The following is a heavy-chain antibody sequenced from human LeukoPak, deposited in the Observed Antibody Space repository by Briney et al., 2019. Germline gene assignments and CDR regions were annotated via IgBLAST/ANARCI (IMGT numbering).Heavy chain of an antibody. V-gene: IGHV4-38-2*01. Sequence: SETLSLTCAVSGYSIRRGYYWGWIRQPPGKGLEWIGRGYHDGTTYYNPSLKSRITISVDTSKNHSSLKLNSVTAADTAVYYCAKHYGSGSLDAFDIWGQGTMVTVSS. J-gene: IGHJ3*02. CDR2: GYHDGTT. D-gene: IGHD3-10*01. CDR3: AKHYGSGSLDAFDI. CDR1: GYSIRRGYY.